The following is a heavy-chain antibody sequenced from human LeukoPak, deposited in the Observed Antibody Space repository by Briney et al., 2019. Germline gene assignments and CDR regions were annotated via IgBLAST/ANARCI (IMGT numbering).Heavy chain of an antibody. J-gene: IGHJ4*02. CDR1: GFTFDDYA. D-gene: IGHD6-13*01. CDR3: AKDRGGAAAVQEFDY. CDR2: ISGSGGST. Sequence: GGSLRLSCAASGFTFDDYAMHWVRQAPGKGLEWVSLISGSGGSTYYADSVKGRFTISRDNSKNTLYLQMNSLRAEDTAVYYCAKDRGGAAAVQEFDYRGQGTLVTVSS. V-gene: IGHV3-23*01.